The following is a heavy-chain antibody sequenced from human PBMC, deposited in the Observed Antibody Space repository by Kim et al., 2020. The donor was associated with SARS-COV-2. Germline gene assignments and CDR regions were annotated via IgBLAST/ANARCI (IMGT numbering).Heavy chain of an antibody. Sequence: DTVKGRFTNSRDNSKNSLYLQMNSLKIDDTALYYCAKGGSSGCLDYWGQGTLVTVSS. V-gene: IGHV3-43*01. CDR3: AKGGSSGCLDY. D-gene: IGHD6-19*01. J-gene: IGHJ4*02.